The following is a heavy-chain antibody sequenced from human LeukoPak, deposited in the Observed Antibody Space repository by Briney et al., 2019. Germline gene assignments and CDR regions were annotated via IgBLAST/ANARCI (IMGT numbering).Heavy chain of an antibody. CDR1: GFTFSSYA. Sequence: GGSLRLSCAASGFTFSSYAMSWVRQAPGKGLEWVSAISGSGGSTYYADSVKGRFTISRDNSKNTLYLQMNSLRAEDTAVYYCAKDFVPWALRFGEHFDYWGQGTLVTVSS. CDR2: ISGSGGST. V-gene: IGHV3-23*01. D-gene: IGHD3-10*01. CDR3: AKDFVPWALRFGEHFDY. J-gene: IGHJ4*02.